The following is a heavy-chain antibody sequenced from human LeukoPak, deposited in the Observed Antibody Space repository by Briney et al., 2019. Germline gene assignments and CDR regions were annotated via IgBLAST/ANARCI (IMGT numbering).Heavy chain of an antibody. CDR3: ATSAYDFWSGYYYYYMDV. CDR2: MNPNSGNT. Sequence: ASVKVSCKASGYTFTSYGISWVRQATGQGLEWMGWMNPNSGNTGYAQKFQGRVTITRSTSISTAYMELSSLRSEDTAVYYCATSAYDFWSGYYYYYMDVWGKGTTVTVSS. V-gene: IGHV1-8*03. D-gene: IGHD3-3*01. CDR1: GYTFTSYG. J-gene: IGHJ6*03.